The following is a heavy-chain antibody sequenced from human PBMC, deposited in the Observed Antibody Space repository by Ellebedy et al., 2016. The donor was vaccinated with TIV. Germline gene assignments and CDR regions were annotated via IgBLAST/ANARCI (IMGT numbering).Heavy chain of an antibody. Sequence: PGGSLRLSCAASGFTFSDYYMSWIRQAPGKGLEWISYISSDGDTIYYTDSVKGRFSLSRDNAKNSLYLQMDSLRVEDTAAYYCTPWGLGGYWGQGTLVTVSS. V-gene: IGHV3-11*04. CDR1: GFTFSDYY. D-gene: IGHD2-21*01. CDR2: ISSDGDTI. J-gene: IGHJ4*02. CDR3: TPWGLGGY.